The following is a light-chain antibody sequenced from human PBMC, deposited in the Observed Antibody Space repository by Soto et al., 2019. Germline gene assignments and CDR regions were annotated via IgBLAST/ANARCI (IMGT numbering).Light chain of an antibody. J-gene: IGKJ4*01. V-gene: IGKV3-15*01. CDR3: RQYDERAPNHS. Sequence: EIVMTQSPATLSVSPGERATLSCRASQSVSTNLAWYQQKPGQAPRLLIYAASVRATGIPARFSGSGSGTEFTLTISSLQSEDFAVYYCRQYDERAPNHSFGGGTKVEIK. CDR1: QSVSTN. CDR2: AAS.